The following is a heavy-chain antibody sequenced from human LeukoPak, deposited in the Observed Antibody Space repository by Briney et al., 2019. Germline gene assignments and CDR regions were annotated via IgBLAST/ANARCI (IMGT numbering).Heavy chain of an antibody. CDR1: GFTFSSYA. CDR2: ISYDGSNK. CDR3: ARDTRVGASHYFDY. J-gene: IGHJ4*02. V-gene: IGHV3-30-3*01. D-gene: IGHD1-26*01. Sequence: GGSLRLSCAASGFTFSSYAMHWVRQAPGKGLEWVAVISYDGSNKYYADSVKGRFTISRDNSKNTLYLQMNSLRAEDTAVYYCARDTRVGASHYFDYWGQGTLVTVSS.